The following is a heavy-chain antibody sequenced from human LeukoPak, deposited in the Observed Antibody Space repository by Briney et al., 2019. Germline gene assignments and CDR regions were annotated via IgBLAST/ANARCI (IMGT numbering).Heavy chain of an antibody. J-gene: IGHJ4*02. D-gene: IGHD2-2*01. CDR3: ARDNPEYQLLYDY. Sequence: GGSLRLSCAASRFTFSSYSMNWVRQAPGTGLEWVSSISSSSSYIYYAASVKGRFTISRDNAKNSLYLQMNSLRAEDTAVYYCARDNPEYQLLYDYWGQGTLVTVSS. CDR1: RFTFSSYS. CDR2: ISSSSSYI. V-gene: IGHV3-21*01.